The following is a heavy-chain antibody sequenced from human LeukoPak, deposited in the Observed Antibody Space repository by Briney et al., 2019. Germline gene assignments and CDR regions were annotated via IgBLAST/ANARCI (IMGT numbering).Heavy chain of an antibody. CDR3: AKDSGIVVVITYYFDY. Sequence: GGSLRLSCAASGFTLSDYCMSWIRQAPGKGLEWVSYISSSGSTIYYADSVKGRFTISRDNAKNSLYLQMNSLRAEDTAVYYCAKDSGIVVVITYYFDYWGQGTLVTVSS. J-gene: IGHJ4*02. D-gene: IGHD3-22*01. V-gene: IGHV3-11*04. CDR1: GFTLSDYC. CDR2: ISSSGSTI.